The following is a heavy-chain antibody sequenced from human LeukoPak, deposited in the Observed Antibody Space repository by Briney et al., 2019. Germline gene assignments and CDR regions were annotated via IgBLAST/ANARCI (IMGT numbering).Heavy chain of an antibody. CDR2: IYPGDSDT. D-gene: IGHD3-9*01. CDR3: ARHVGSYDILTGYYRIAGFDY. V-gene: IGHV5-51*01. CDR1: GYSFTSYW. J-gene: IGHJ4*02. Sequence: GESLKISCKGSGYSFTSYWIGWVRQMPGKGLEWMGIIYPGDSDTRYSPSFQGQVTISADKSISTAYLQWSSLKASDTAMYYCARHVGSYDILTGYYRIAGFDYWGQGTLVTVSS.